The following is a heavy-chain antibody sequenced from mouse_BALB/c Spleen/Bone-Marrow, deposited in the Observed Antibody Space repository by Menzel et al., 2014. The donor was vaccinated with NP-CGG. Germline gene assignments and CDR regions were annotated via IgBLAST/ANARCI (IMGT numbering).Heavy chain of an antibody. J-gene: IGHJ3*01. V-gene: IGHV2-9*02. CDR1: EFSLTSYG. CDR3: ARGGSSRAWFAY. Sequence: VKLVESGPGLVAPSQSLSIPCTVSEFSLTSYGVHWVRQPPGKGLEWLGVIWAGGSTNYNSALMSRLSISKDNSKSQVFLKMNSLQTDDTAMYYCARGGSSRAWFAYWGQGTLVTVSA. CDR2: IWAGGST. D-gene: IGHD1-1*01.